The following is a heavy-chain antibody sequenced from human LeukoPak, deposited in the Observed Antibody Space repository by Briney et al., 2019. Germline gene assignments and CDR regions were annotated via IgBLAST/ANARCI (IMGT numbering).Heavy chain of an antibody. J-gene: IGHJ4*02. CDR2: INHSGST. Sequence: PSETLSLTCAVYGGSFSGYYWSWIRQPPGKGLEWIGEINHSGSTNYNPSPKSRVTISVDTSKNQFSLKLSSVTAADTAVYYCARFGLAAAGLDYWGQGALVTVSS. CDR3: ARFGLAAAGLDY. V-gene: IGHV4-34*01. D-gene: IGHD6-13*01. CDR1: GGSFSGYY.